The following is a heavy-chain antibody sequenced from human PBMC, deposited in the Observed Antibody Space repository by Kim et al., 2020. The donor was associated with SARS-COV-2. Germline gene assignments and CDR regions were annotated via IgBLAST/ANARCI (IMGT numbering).Heavy chain of an antibody. CDR3: ARDHGYGDYPRFDY. V-gene: IGHV1-18*01. Sequence: AQKLQGRVTMTTDTSTSTAYMELRSLRSDDTAVYYCARDHGYGDYPRFDYWGQGTLVTVSS. D-gene: IGHD4-17*01. J-gene: IGHJ4*02.